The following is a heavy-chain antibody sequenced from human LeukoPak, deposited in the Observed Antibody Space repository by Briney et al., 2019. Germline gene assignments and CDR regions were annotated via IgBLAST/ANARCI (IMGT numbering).Heavy chain of an antibody. CDR3: ARLDSSGCN. CDR1: GGSISSSSYY. J-gene: IGHJ4*02. CDR2: IYYSGST. V-gene: IGHV4-39*01. Sequence: PSETLSLTCTVSGGSISSSSYYWGWIRQPPGKGLEWIGSIYYSGSTYYNPSLKSRVTISVDTSKNQFSLKLSSVTAADTAVYYCARLDSSGCNWGQGTLVTVSS. D-gene: IGHD3-22*01.